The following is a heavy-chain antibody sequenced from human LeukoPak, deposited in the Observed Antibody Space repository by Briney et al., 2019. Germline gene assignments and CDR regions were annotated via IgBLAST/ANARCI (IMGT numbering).Heavy chain of an antibody. Sequence: PGGSLRLSCAPSGFTFSDYYMSWIRQAPGKGLEWVSSISSSSSYIYYADSVKGRFTISRDNSKSTVSLQMDTLRTEDTALYYCARENWDFDFWGQGTLVTVSS. CDR3: ARENWDFDF. J-gene: IGHJ4*02. V-gene: IGHV3-11*06. CDR1: GFTFSDYY. D-gene: IGHD7-27*01. CDR2: ISSSSSYI.